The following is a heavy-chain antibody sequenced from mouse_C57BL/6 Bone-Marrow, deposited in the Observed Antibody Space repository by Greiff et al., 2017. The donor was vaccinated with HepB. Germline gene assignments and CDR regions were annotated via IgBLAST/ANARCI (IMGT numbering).Heavy chain of an antibody. CDR1: GFSFNTYA. V-gene: IGHV10-1*01. J-gene: IGHJ3*01. Sequence: DVQLVESGGGLVQPKGSLKLSCAASGFSFNTYAMNWVRQAPGKGLEWVARIRSKSNNYATYYADSVKDRFTISRDDSESMLYLQMNNLKTEDTAMYYCVRLYYDYDGAWFAYWGQGTLVTVSA. D-gene: IGHD2-4*01. CDR3: VRLYYDYDGAWFAY. CDR2: IRSKSNNYAT.